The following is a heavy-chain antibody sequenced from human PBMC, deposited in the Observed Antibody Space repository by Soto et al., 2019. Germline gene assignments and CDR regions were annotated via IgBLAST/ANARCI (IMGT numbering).Heavy chain of an antibody. J-gene: IGHJ5*02. V-gene: IGHV4-34*01. Sequence: SETLSLTCAVYGGSFSGYYWSWIRQPPGKGLEWIGEINHSGSTNYNPSLKSRVTISVDTSKNQFSLKLSSVTAADTAVYYCARGHGQLWLEFGWFDPWGQGTLVTVSS. D-gene: IGHD5-18*01. CDR3: ARGHGQLWLEFGWFDP. CDR2: INHSGST. CDR1: GGSFSGYY.